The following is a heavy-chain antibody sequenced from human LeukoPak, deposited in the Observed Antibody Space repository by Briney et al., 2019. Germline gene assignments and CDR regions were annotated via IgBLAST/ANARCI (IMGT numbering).Heavy chain of an antibody. CDR2: INPKRGDT. J-gene: IGHJ3*02. Sequence: ASVKVSCKASGYTFTSYYMHWVRQAPGQGLEWMGWINPKRGDTNYAQKFQGRVTMTRDTSISTAYMELSRLRFDDTAIYYCTRDRGTYGSDAFDIWAQGTMVTVSS. D-gene: IGHD3-10*01. CDR1: GYTFTSYY. CDR3: TRDRGTYGSDAFDI. V-gene: IGHV1-2*02.